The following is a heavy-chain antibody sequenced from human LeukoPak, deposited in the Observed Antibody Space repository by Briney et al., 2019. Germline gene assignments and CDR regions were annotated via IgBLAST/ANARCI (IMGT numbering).Heavy chain of an antibody. V-gene: IGHV4-39*01. CDR1: GGSISSSSYY. Sequence: SETLSLTCTVSGGSISSSSYYWGWIRQPPGKGLEWTGSIYYSGSTYYNPSLKSRVTISVDTPKNQFSLRMSSVTATDTAVYYCARHSGLRSPFDPWGQGALVTVSS. D-gene: IGHD3-3*01. J-gene: IGHJ5*02. CDR2: IYYSGST. CDR3: ARHSGLRSPFDP.